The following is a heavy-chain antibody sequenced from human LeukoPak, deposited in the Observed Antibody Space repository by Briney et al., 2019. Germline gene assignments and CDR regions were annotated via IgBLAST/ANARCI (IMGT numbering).Heavy chain of an antibody. D-gene: IGHD3-16*01. Sequence: GRSLRLSCAASGFTFDDYAMHWVRQAPGKGLEWVSGISWNSGSIGYADSVKGRFTISRDNSKNTLYLQMNSLRAEDTAVYYCAKDPYVWGSYEIDYWGQGTLVTVSS. V-gene: IGHV3-9*01. CDR2: ISWNSGSI. CDR3: AKDPYVWGSYEIDY. CDR1: GFTFDDYA. J-gene: IGHJ4*02.